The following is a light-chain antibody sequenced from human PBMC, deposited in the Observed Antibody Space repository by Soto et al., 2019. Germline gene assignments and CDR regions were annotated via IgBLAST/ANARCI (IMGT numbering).Light chain of an antibody. CDR1: NIRSKN. J-gene: IGLJ2*01. CDR2: RDF. V-gene: IGLV3-9*01. CDR3: QVWDTSSVV. Sequence: SYELTQPLLVSVALGQTAKITCEGDNIRSKNVHWYQQKAGQAPVVVINRDFNRPSGIPERISGSNSGNTATLTITSAQAGDEADYYCQVWDTSSVVFGGGTKVTVL.